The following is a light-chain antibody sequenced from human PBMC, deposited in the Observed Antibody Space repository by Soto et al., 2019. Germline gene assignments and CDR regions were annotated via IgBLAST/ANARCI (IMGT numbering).Light chain of an antibody. V-gene: IGLV2-8*01. CDR1: SNDVGAYNF. Sequence: QSALTQPPSASGSPGQSVTISCTGTSNDVGAYNFISWYQQHPGKAPKLLIYEVNKRPSGVPDRFSGSKSGNTASLTGSGLQAEDEADYYCSSYGGSNNLLFGGGTKVTVL. J-gene: IGLJ2*01. CDR2: EVN. CDR3: SSYGGSNNLL.